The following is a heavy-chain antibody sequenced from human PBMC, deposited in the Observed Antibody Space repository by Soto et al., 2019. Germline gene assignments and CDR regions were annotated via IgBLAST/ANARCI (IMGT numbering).Heavy chain of an antibody. V-gene: IGHV1-69*13. Sequence: GASVKVSCKASGGTFSSYAISWLRQAPGQGLEWMGGIIPIFGTANYAQKFQGRVTITADESTSTAYMELSSLRSEDTAVYYCARSTPIHNIVVVPAAPGWSDYYYYGMDVWGQGTTVTVSS. CDR3: ARSTPIHNIVVVPAAPGWSDYYYYGMDV. J-gene: IGHJ6*02. D-gene: IGHD2-2*01. CDR1: GGTFSSYA. CDR2: IIPIFGTA.